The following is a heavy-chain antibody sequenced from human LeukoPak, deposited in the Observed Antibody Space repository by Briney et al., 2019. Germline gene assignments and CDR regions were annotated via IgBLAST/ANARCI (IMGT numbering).Heavy chain of an antibody. V-gene: IGHV3-21*01. CDR1: GFTFSSYS. Sequence: GGSLRLSCAASGFTFSSYSMNWARQAPGKGLEWVSSISSSSSYIYYADSVKGRFTISRDNAKNSLYLQMNSLRAEDTAVYYCARDYDGDYVFNYWGQGTLVTVSS. D-gene: IGHD4-17*01. CDR2: ISSSSSYI. CDR3: ARDYDGDYVFNY. J-gene: IGHJ4*02.